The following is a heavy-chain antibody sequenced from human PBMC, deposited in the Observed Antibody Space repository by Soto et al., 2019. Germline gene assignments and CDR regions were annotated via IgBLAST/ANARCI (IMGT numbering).Heavy chain of an antibody. J-gene: IGHJ5*02. CDR3: ATNDYYDSSGSVWFDP. CDR2: FDPEDGET. D-gene: IGHD3-22*01. CDR1: GYTLTELS. Sequence: ASVKVSCKVSGYTLTELSMHWVRQAPGKGLEWMGGFDPEDGETIYAQKFQGGVTMTEDTSTDTAYMELSSLRSEDTAVYYCATNDYYDSSGSVWFDPWGQGTLVTVSS. V-gene: IGHV1-24*01.